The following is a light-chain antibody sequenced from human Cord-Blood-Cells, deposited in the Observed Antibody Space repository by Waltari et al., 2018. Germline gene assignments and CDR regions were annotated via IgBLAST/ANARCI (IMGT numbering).Light chain of an antibody. V-gene: IGLV2-14*01. J-gene: IGLJ3*02. Sequence: QSALTPPASASGAPGQSITISSTGTSSYVGGYNYVSCYQQHPGKAHKLLIYDVSKRPSGVSNRFSGSKSDNTASLTISGLQAEDEADYYCSSYTSSSTLVFGGGTKLTVL. CDR2: DVS. CDR3: SSYTSSSTLV. CDR1: SSYVGGYNY.